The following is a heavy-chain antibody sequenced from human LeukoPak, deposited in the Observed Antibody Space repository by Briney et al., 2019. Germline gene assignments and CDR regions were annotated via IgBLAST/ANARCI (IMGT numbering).Heavy chain of an antibody. Sequence: SEKVSLTCTVSGGSISGYYWSWNRQPPGKGLEWIGYIYYTGSTSYNLSLESRVTISMGTSKNQFSLKLSSVTAADTAMYYCAREVVAAAAMDYWGQ. V-gene: IGHV4-59*12. CDR1: GGSISGYY. CDR3: AREVVAAAAMDY. CDR2: IYYTGST. J-gene: IGHJ4*02. D-gene: IGHD6-13*01.